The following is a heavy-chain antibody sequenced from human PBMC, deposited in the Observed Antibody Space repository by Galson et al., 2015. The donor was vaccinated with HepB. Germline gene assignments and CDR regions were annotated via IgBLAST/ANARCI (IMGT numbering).Heavy chain of an antibody. V-gene: IGHV3-23*01. CDR3: AKVSDSSRNNHQNDY. Sequence: SLRLSCAASGFTFSSYTMNWVRQAPGKGLEWVSTITDDASSTYYADSVKGRFTISRDNSQNALYLQMNSLRAEDTAIYYCAKVSDSSRNNHQNDYWGEGTLVTVSS. CDR2: ITDDASST. CDR1: GFTFSSYT. J-gene: IGHJ4*02. D-gene: IGHD3-22*01.